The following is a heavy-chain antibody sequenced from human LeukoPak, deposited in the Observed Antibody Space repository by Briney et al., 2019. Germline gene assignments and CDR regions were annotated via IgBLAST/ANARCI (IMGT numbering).Heavy chain of an antibody. CDR3: ARDDWDISGSYLGY. D-gene: IGHD1-26*01. V-gene: IGHV4-38-2*02. CDR2: IYYSGST. CDR1: GYSLSSGYY. Sequence: SETLSLTCTVSGYSLSSGYYWGWIRQPPGKGLEWIGSIYYSGSTYYNPSLKSRVTISVDTSKNQFSLKLSSVTAADTAVYYCARDDWDISGSYLGYWGQGTLVTVSS. J-gene: IGHJ4*02.